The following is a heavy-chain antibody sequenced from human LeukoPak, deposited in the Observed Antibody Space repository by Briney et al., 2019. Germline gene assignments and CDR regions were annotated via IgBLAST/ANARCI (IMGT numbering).Heavy chain of an antibody. V-gene: IGHV1-46*01. J-gene: IGHJ4*02. D-gene: IGHD3-9*01. CDR3: ARDILTGNFDY. CDR2: INPSGGST. CDR1: GYTFTSYY. Sequence: ASVKVSCKASGYTFTSYYMHWVRQAPGQGLEWMGIINPSGGSTSYAQKFQGRVIMTRDTSTSTVYMELSSLRSEDTAVYYCARDILTGNFDYWGQGTLVTVSS.